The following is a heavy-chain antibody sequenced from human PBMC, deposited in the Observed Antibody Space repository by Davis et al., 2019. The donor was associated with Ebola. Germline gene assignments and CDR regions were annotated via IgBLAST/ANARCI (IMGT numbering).Heavy chain of an antibody. J-gene: IGHJ3*01. CDR2: INDIGGNP. CDR1: GFTFSSYA. Sequence: GESLKISCEVSGFTFSSYAMSWVRQAPGKGLQWVSGINDIGGNPQHADSVKGRFTISRDNSKNMLFLQMNSLRVEDTAVNYCAREMRGLGALDLWGQGTMVAVSS. V-gene: IGHV3-23*01. D-gene: IGHD3-16*01. CDR3: AREMRGLGALDL.